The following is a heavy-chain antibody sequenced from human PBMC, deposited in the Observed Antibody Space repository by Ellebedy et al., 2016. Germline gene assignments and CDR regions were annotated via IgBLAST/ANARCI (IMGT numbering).Heavy chain of an antibody. J-gene: IGHJ6*03. V-gene: IGHV4-34*01. CDR1: GESFSGYY. CDR3: ARTVYGDSNYMDV. CDR2: FTHDGNI. Sequence: SETLSLXCTVYGESFSGYYWSWIRQPPGKGLEWIGEFTHDGNINYNTSLKSRVTISVDTSKNQFSLELNSVSAADTAIYYCARTVYGDSNYMDVWGKGTTVTVSS. D-gene: IGHD4-17*01.